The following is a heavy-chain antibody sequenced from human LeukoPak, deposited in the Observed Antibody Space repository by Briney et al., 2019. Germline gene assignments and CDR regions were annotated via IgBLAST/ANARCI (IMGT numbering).Heavy chain of an antibody. CDR3: SSWDCSSGSCYTNMNFDH. CDR1: VYTFDVYY. J-gene: IGHJ4*02. D-gene: IGHD2-15*01. V-gene: IGHV1-2*02. CDR2: INPDKGAT. Sequence: ASVNVSFKSSVYTFDVYYIHWVRRAPGQGLEWLGWINPDKGATKTAQKFRDRVIMTTDKSLATAYMEVTNLTSDDTAVYTRSSWDCSSGSCYTNMNFDHWGQGSLVTVSS.